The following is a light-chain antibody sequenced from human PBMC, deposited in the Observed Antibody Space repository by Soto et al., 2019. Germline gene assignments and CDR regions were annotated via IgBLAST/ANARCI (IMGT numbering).Light chain of an antibody. Sequence: QSALTQPPSASGTPGRRVTISCSGSSSNIGGYTVNWYQQFPGTAPKLLIYSNNQRPSGVPDRFSGSKSGTSASLAISGLQSEDEADSYCAAWDDSLNAYVFGTGTKVTVL. J-gene: IGLJ1*01. V-gene: IGLV1-44*01. CDR2: SNN. CDR1: SSNIGGYT. CDR3: AAWDDSLNAYV.